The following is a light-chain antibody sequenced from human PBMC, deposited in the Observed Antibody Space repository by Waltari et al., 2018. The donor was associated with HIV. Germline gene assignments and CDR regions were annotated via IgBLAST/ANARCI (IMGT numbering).Light chain of an antibody. Sequence: QSVLTQPPSASGTPGQRVTLSCSGSSSNIGSNYVYWYQQLPGTAPKLLIYGNNQRPSGVPDRFSGSKSGTSASLAISGLRSEDEADYYCAAWDDSLWVFGGGTKLTVL. CDR1: SSNIGSNY. CDR3: AAWDDSLWV. J-gene: IGLJ3*02. V-gene: IGLV1-47*01. CDR2: GNN.